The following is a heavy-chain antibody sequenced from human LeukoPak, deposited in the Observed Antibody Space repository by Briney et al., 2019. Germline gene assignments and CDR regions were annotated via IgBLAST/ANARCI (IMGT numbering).Heavy chain of an antibody. CDR3: ARARNYCSGGSCYYFDY. CDR1: GYTSTGYY. D-gene: IGHD2-15*01. Sequence: ASVKVSCKASGYTSTGYYMHWVRQAPGQGLEWMGRINPNSGGTNYAQKFQGRVTMTRDTSINTAYMELSRLRSDDTAVYYCARARNYCSGGSCYYFDYWGQGTLVTVSS. V-gene: IGHV1-2*06. CDR2: INPNSGGT. J-gene: IGHJ4*02.